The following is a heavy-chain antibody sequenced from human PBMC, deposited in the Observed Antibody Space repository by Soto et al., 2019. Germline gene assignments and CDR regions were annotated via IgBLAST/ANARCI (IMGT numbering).Heavy chain of an antibody. J-gene: IGHJ6*02. CDR1: GFTFRSHS. V-gene: IGHV3-21*01. CDR2: ISTSSSFI. Sequence: PGGSLRLSCEGSGFTFRSHSMNWVRQAPGRGLEWVASISTSSSFIYYGDSVRGRFIISRDNAKNSLDLQMDSLRVEDTAVYYCARENKDVNKSISISSGFHGMDVWGQGITVTVSS. D-gene: IGHD3-3*02. CDR3: ARENKDVNKSISISSGFHGMDV.